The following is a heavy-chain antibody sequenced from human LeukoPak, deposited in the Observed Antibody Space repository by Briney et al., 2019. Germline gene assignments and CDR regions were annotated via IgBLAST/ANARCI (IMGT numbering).Heavy chain of an antibody. V-gene: IGHV1-8*03. CDR3: ARGHTTVANPGDMDV. CDR2: MNPNSGNT. J-gene: IGHJ6*03. CDR1: GYTFTSYD. Sequence: ASVKVSCKASGYTFTSYDINWVRQATGQGLEWMGWMNPNSGNTGYAQKFHGRVTITRNTSISTAYMELSSLRSEDTAVYYCARGHTTVANPGDMDVWGKGTTVTVSS. D-gene: IGHD4-23*01.